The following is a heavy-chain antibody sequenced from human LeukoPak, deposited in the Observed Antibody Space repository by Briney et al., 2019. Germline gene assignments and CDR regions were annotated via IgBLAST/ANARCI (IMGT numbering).Heavy chain of an antibody. CDR3: ARERGDCSGGSCYPRY. J-gene: IGHJ4*02. Sequence: GGSLRLSCAASGFTFSSYWMSWVRQAPGKGLEWVANIKQDGSEKYYVDSVKGRFTISRDNAKNSLYLQMNSLRAEDTAVYYCARERGDCSGGSCYPRYWGQGTLVTVSS. D-gene: IGHD2-15*01. CDR2: IKQDGSEK. CDR1: GFTFSSYW. V-gene: IGHV3-7*01.